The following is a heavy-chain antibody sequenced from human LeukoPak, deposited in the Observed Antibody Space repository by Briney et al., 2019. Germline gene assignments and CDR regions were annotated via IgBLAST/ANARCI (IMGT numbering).Heavy chain of an antibody. Sequence: GGSLTLSCTASGFAFTNVWMSWVRQTPAQGLEWVGRIISKTGGGTTDYAAPVKGRFTISRDDSKNTLYLQMSSLKTEDTAVYYCASHRNVWLLGNWGQGTLVTVSS. D-gene: IGHD1-1*01. CDR2: IISKTGGGTT. J-gene: IGHJ4*02. CDR3: ASHRNVWLLGN. V-gene: IGHV3-15*01. CDR1: GFAFTNVW.